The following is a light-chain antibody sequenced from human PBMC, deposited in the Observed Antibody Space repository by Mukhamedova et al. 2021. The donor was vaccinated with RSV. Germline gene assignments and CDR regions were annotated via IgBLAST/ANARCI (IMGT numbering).Light chain of an antibody. CDR3: HSFDNPYPV. V-gene: IGLV6-57*02. CDR2: EDS. J-gene: IGLJ3*02. Sequence: QWYQQRSGGGPTSVIYEDSRRPSGVPDRFSGSIDRSSNSASFTIAGPNTVYESDYYCHSFDNPYPVLGGGIRLSVL.